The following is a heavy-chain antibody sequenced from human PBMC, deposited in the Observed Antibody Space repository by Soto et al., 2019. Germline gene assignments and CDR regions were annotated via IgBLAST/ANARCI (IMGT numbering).Heavy chain of an antibody. D-gene: IGHD1-7*01. Sequence: QVQLVESGGGVVQPGRSLRLSCAASGFTFSSYAMHWVRQAPGKGLEWVAVISYDGSKKYYADSVKGRFTISRDSSKNTLYLQMNSLRAEDTAVYYCARDLRELRWYWGQGTLVTVSS. CDR2: ISYDGSKK. CDR1: GFTFSSYA. CDR3: ARDLRELRWY. V-gene: IGHV3-30-3*01. J-gene: IGHJ4*02.